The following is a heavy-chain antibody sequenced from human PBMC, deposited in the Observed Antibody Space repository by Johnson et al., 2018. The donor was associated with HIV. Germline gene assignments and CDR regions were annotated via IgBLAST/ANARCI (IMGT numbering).Heavy chain of an antibody. CDR2: IRWDGSIT. Sequence: QLVESGRVVAQPGGSLRLSCAPSGFTFAAFTMHWVRQAPGKGLEWVSLIRWDGSITSYADSVKGRFTISSDNNKDSLYLQMNSLRTEDTAFYYCAPLGGDYVADAAESWGQGTMVTISS. CDR3: APLGGDYVADAAES. CDR1: GFTFAAFT. J-gene: IGHJ3*02. D-gene: IGHD4-17*01. V-gene: IGHV3-43*01.